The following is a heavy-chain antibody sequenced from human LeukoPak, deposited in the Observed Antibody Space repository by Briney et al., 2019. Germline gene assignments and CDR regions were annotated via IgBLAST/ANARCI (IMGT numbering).Heavy chain of an antibody. CDR3: ARGAMVRGVIMGPFDY. D-gene: IGHD3-10*01. CDR1: GFTFSSYS. V-gene: IGHV3-21*01. CDR2: ISSSSSYI. J-gene: IGHJ4*02. Sequence: GGSLRLSCAASGFTFSSYSVNWVRQAPGKGLEWVSSISSSSSYIYYADSVKGRFTISRDNAKNSLYLQMNSLRAEDTAVYYCARGAMVRGVIMGPFDYWGQGTLVTVSS.